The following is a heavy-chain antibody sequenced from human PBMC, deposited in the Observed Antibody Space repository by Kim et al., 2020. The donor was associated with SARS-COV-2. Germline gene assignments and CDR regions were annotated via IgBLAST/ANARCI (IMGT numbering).Heavy chain of an antibody. Sequence: ASVKVSCKASGYTFTSYAMHWVRQALGQRLEWMGWINAGNGNTKYSQKFQGRVTITRDTSASTAYMELSSLRSEDTAVYYCARDSSWQWRAPGGNWVDPWGQGTLVTVSS. CDR1: GYTFTSYA. CDR3: ARDSSWQWRAPGGNWVDP. V-gene: IGHV1-3*01. J-gene: IGHJ5*02. CDR2: INAGNGNT. D-gene: IGHD6-19*01.